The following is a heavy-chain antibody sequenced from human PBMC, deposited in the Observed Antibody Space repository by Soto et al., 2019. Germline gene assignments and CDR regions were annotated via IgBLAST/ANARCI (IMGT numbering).Heavy chain of an antibody. CDR3: ERDYYDSVGINWVDP. V-gene: IGHV4-61*01. CDR1: GGSVSSNSYY. CDR2: IYYSGNT. D-gene: IGHD3-22*01. J-gene: IGHJ5*02. Sequence: SETLSLTCPVSGGSVSSNSYYWSWFRQPPGKGLEWIGYIYYSGNTNYNPSLKSRVTISVDTSKNQFSLRVNSVTAADTAVYYCERDYYDSVGINWVDPWGQGTLVTVSS.